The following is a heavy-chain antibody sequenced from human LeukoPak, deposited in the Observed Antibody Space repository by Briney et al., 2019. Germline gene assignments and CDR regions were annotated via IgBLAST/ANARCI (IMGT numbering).Heavy chain of an antibody. Sequence: SETLSLTCAVYGGSFSGYYWSWIRQPPGKGLEWIGEINHSGSTNYNPSLKSRVTISVDTSKNQFSLKLSSVTAADTAVYYCASYYYGSGSYWEEIWGQGTLVTVSS. CDR2: INHSGST. CDR1: GGSFSGYY. V-gene: IGHV4-34*01. CDR3: ASYYYGSGSYWEEI. D-gene: IGHD3-10*01. J-gene: IGHJ4*02.